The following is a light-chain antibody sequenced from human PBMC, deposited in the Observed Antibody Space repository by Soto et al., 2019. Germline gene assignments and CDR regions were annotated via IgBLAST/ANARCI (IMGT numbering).Light chain of an antibody. J-gene: IGLJ1*01. CDR2: DVS. CDR3: SSYTSSSTLV. CDR1: SSDVGGYNY. V-gene: IGLV2-14*01. Sequence: QPASVSGSPGQSITISCTGTSSDVGGYNYVSWYQQHPGKAPKLMIYDVSNRPSGVSNRFSGSKSGNTASLTISGLQAEDEADYYCSSYTSSSTLVFRTGTKLTVL.